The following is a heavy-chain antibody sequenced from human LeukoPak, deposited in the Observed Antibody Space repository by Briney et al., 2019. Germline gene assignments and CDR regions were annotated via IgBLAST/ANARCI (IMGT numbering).Heavy chain of an antibody. Sequence: SETLSLTCTVSGGSISSSSYYWGWIRQPPGKGLEWIGSIYYSGSTYYNPSLKSRVTISVDTSKNQFSLKLSSVTAADTAVYYCARDLVGTKLCDYWGQGTLVTVSS. J-gene: IGHJ4*02. V-gene: IGHV4-39*07. CDR3: ARDLVGTKLCDY. CDR2: IYYSGST. D-gene: IGHD5-12*01. CDR1: GGSISSSSYY.